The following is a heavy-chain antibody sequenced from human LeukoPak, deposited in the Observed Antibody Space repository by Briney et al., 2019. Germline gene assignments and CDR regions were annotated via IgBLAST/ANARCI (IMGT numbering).Heavy chain of an antibody. CDR3: AKGLHASSWYAGS. V-gene: IGHV3-48*01. CDR1: GFTFSSYS. CDR2: ISSSSSTI. Sequence: GGSLRLSCAASGFTFSSYSMNWVRQAPGKGLEWVSYISSSSSTIYYADSVKGRFTISRDNAKNSLYLQMNSLRAEDTAVYYCAKGLHASSWYAGSWGRGTLVTVSS. D-gene: IGHD6-13*01. J-gene: IGHJ5*02.